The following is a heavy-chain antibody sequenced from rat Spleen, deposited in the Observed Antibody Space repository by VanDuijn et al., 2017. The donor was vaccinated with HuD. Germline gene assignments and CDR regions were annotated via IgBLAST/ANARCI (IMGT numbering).Heavy chain of an antibody. J-gene: IGHJ4*01. Sequence: EVQLVESGGGLVQPGNSLKLSCAASGFTFSDYAMAWVRQSPEKGLEWVATISYDGSSTYYRDSVKGRFTISRDNAKSTLYLQMDSLRSEDTATYYCAKDMNYFSTYPFYVFDAWGQGASVTVSS. CDR1: GFTFSDYA. D-gene: IGHD1-2*01. CDR2: ISYDGSST. CDR3: AKDMNYFSTYPFYVFDA. V-gene: IGHV5-7*01.